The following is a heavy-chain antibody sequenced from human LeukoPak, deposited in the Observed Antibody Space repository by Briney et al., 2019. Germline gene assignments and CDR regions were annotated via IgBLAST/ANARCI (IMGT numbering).Heavy chain of an antibody. Sequence: GASVKVSCKASGCTFRSYPSSRVGQAPAQGLEWMGGISPIHGIENYAQKSKGRVKINADKSTSPEYMVLSSLRPEDTGVYYCAREVDVDTAMVRGDYFDYWRQGTLLSVPS. CDR2: ISPIHGIE. V-gene: IGHV1-69*10. D-gene: IGHD5-18*01. J-gene: IGHJ4*02. CDR1: GCTFRSYP. CDR3: AREVDVDTAMVRGDYFDY.